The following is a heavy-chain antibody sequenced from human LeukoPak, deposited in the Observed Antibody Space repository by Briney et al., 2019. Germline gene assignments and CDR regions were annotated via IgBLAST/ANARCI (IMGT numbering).Heavy chain of an antibody. V-gene: IGHV3-48*04. CDR3: ARKTGDC. CDR2: ISSSSNIM. D-gene: IGHD1-14*01. Sequence: GGSLRLSCAASGFTFSSYGMNWVRQAPGKELEWVSYISSSSNIMNYADSVKGRFTISRDNAKNSLYLQMNSLRVEDTAVYYCARKTGDCWGQGTLVIVSS. CDR1: GFTFSSYG. J-gene: IGHJ4*02.